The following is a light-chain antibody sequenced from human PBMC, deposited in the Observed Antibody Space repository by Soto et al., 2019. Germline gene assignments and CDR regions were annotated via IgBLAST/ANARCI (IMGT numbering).Light chain of an antibody. CDR2: RNN. V-gene: IGLV1-44*01. J-gene: IGLJ2*01. Sequence: QPVLTQPPSESGTPGQTVTISCSGSSSNIGNNAVNWYQQLPGTAPKLLITRNNQRPSGVPDRFSGSKSGTSVFLAISGLQSEDEADYYCGAWDDSLRRPIFGGGTKVTVL. CDR3: GAWDDSLRRPI. CDR1: SSNIGNNA.